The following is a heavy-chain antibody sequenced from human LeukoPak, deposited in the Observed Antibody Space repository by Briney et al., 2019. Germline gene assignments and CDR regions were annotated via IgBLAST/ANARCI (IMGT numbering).Heavy chain of an antibody. CDR2: ISSSGSTI. J-gene: IGHJ4*02. Sequence: GGSLRLSCAASGFTFSDYYMSWIRQAPGKGLEWVSYISSSGSTIYYADSEKGRFTISRDNAKNSLYLQMNSLRAEDTAVYYCATQLTYYYDSSGYYSNSDYWGQGTLVTVSS. D-gene: IGHD3-22*01. CDR3: ATQLTYYYDSSGYYSNSDY. V-gene: IGHV3-11*01. CDR1: GFTFSDYY.